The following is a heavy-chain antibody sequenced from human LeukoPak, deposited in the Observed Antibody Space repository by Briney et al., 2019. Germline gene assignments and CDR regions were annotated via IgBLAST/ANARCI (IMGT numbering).Heavy chain of an antibody. CDR1: GFTFSDYY. D-gene: IGHD2-15*01. V-gene: IGHV3-11*01. CDR2: ISSSGSTI. J-gene: IGHJ4*02. CDR3: ARDILGFCSGGSCKRNDY. Sequence: GGSLRLSCAASGFTFSDYYMSWIRQAPGKGLEWVSYISSSGSTIYYADSVKGRFTISRDNAKNSLYLQMNSLRAEDTAVYYCARDILGFCSGGSCKRNDYWGQGTLVTVSS.